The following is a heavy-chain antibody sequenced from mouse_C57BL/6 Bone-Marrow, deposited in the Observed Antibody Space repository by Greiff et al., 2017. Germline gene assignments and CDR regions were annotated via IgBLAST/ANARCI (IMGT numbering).Heavy chain of an antibody. J-gene: IGHJ2*01. CDR3: ARKGLYGSRRYYFDY. D-gene: IGHD1-1*01. CDR1: GYTFTSYW. V-gene: IGHV1-61*01. Sequence: QVQLQQPGAELVRPGSSVKLSCKASGYTFTSYWMDWVKQRPGQGLEWIGNIYPSDSETHYNQTFKDQATLSVDKSSSTASMQLSSLTSEDSAVNYRARKGLYGSRRYYFDYWGQGTTLTVSS. CDR2: IYPSDSET.